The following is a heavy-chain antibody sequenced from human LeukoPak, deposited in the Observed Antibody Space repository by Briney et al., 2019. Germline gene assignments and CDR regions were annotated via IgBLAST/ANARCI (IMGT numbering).Heavy chain of an antibody. V-gene: IGHV1-69*05. CDR3: ARGPELERFDY. CDR2: ISPIFGTA. CDR1: GGTFSSYA. J-gene: IGHJ4*02. Sequence: ASVKVSCKASGGTFSSYAISWVRQAPGQGLEWMGGISPIFGTANYAQKFQGRVTITTDESTSTAYVELSSLRSEDTAVYYCARGPELERFDYWGQGTLVTVSS. D-gene: IGHD1-1*01.